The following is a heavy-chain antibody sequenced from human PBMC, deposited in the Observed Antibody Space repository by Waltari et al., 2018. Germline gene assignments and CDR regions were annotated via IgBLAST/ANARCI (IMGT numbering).Heavy chain of an antibody. CDR3: ARASANYYDSSGPGDY. V-gene: IGHV3-7*01. CDR1: GFTFSSYW. CDR2: IKQDGSEK. Sequence: EVQLVESGGGLVQPGGSLRLSCAASGFTFSSYWMSWVRQAPGKGLEWGANIKQDGSEKYYVDSVKGRFTISRDNAKNSLYLQMNSLRAEDTAVYYCARASANYYDSSGPGDYWGQGTLVTVSS. J-gene: IGHJ4*02. D-gene: IGHD3-22*01.